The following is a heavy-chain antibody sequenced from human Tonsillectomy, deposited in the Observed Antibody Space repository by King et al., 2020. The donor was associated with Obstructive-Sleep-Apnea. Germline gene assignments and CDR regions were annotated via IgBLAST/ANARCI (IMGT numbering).Heavy chain of an antibody. D-gene: IGHD3-22*01. Sequence: VQLVESGAEVKKPGESLRISCTGSGYTFTRYWINWVRQMPGKGLEWMGRIDPSDSYTNYSPSFQGHVSISVDKSISTAYLQWSSLKASDTAMYYCARGSGYYVDYWGQGTLVTVSS. V-gene: IGHV5-10-1*01. CDR3: ARGSGYYVDY. J-gene: IGHJ4*02. CDR2: IDPSDSYT. CDR1: GYTFTRYW.